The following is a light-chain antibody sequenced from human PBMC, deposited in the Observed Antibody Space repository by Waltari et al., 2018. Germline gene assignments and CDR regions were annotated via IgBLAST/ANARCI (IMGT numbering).Light chain of an antibody. CDR1: QSISSW. V-gene: IGKV1-5*03. Sequence: DIQMTQSPSTLSASVGDRVTITCRASQSISSWLAWYQQKPGEAPKLLIYKASSLESGVPSRFSGSGSGTEFTLTISSLQPDDFATYYCQQYKNYWTFGQGTKVEIK. CDR3: QQYKNYWT. CDR2: KAS. J-gene: IGKJ1*01.